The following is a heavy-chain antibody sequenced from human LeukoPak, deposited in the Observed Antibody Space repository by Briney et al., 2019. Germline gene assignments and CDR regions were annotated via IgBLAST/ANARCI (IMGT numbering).Heavy chain of an antibody. J-gene: IGHJ6*03. CDR2: IKSKTDGGTT. V-gene: IGHV3-15*01. CDR1: GFTFSNAW. Sequence: GGSLRLSCAASGFTFSNAWMSWVRQAPGKGLEWVGRIKSKTDGGTTDYAAPVEGRFTISRDDSKNTLYLQMNSLKTEDTAVYYCTTVTTSDYGDYYMDVWGKGTTVTVSS. D-gene: IGHD4-17*01. CDR3: TTVTTSDYGDYYMDV.